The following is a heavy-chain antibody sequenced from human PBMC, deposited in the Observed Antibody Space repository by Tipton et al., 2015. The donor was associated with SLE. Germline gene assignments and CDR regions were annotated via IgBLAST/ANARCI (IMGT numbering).Heavy chain of an antibody. CDR3: ARMPFGLAVYALDY. V-gene: IGHV4-59*04. Sequence: TLSLTCTVSGGSLSNYYWTWIRQPPGKGLEWIGTIFSSGTTYSNPSLKSRVTMSIDKSKNHFSLNLRSVTVADTALYFCARMPFGLAVYALDYWGQGMLVTVSS. CDR1: GGSLSNYY. J-gene: IGHJ4*02. CDR2: IFSSGTT. D-gene: IGHD2-8*02.